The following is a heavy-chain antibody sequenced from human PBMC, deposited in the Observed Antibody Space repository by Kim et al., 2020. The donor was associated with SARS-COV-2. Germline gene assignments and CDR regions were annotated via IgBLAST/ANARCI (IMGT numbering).Heavy chain of an antibody. D-gene: IGHD1-26*01. J-gene: IGHJ6*02. CDR3: ARVGSGDYYAKNYYGMDV. Sequence: KGRFTISRDNSKNTLYLQMNSLRAEDTAVYYCARVGSGDYYAKNYYGMDVWGQGTTVTVSS. V-gene: IGHV3-30*07.